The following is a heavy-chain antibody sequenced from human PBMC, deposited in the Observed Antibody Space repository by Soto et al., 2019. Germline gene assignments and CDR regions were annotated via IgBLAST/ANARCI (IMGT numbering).Heavy chain of an antibody. Sequence: GGSLRLSCAASGFTVSSNYMSWVRQAPGKGLEWVSVIYSGGSTYYADSVKGRFTISRDNSKNTLYLQMNSLRAEDTAVYYCARGGLWSSSSWIGYWGQGTLVTVSS. D-gene: IGHD6-6*01. CDR3: ARGGLWSSSSWIGY. V-gene: IGHV3-66*01. CDR1: GFTVSSNY. CDR2: IYSGGST. J-gene: IGHJ4*02.